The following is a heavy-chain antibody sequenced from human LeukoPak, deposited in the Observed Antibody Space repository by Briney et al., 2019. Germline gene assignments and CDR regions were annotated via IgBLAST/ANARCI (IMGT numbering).Heavy chain of an antibody. D-gene: IGHD6-13*01. CDR2: ISSSSSYI. J-gene: IGHJ5*02. CDR3: ARDLGYSSSWTRWFDP. Sequence: GGSLRLSCAASGFTFSSYSMNWVRQAPGKGLEWVSSISSSSSYIHYADSVKGRFTISRDNAKNSLYLQMNSLRAEDTAVYYCARDLGYSSSWTRWFDPWGQGTLVTVSS. CDR1: GFTFSSYS. V-gene: IGHV3-21*01.